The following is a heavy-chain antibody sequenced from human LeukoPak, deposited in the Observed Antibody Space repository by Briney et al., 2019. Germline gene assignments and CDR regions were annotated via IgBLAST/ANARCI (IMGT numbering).Heavy chain of an antibody. CDR3: ASQGSLGYCSSTSCYSFYYYGMDV. CDR1: GFTFSGYP. Sequence: GGSLRLSCAASGFTFSGYPIHWVRQAPGKGLEWVAVISYDGSNKYYADSVKGRFTISRGNSKNTLYLQMNSLRAEDTAVYYCASQGSLGYCSSTSCYSFYYYGMDVWGQGTTVTVSS. CDR2: ISYDGSNK. V-gene: IGHV3-30-3*01. J-gene: IGHJ6*02. D-gene: IGHD2-2*02.